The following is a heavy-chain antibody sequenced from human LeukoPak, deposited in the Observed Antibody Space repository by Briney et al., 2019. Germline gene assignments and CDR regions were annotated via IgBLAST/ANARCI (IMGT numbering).Heavy chain of an antibody. CDR1: GFTFSSYA. D-gene: IGHD1-26*01. J-gene: IGHJ4*02. V-gene: IGHV3-23*01. CDR2: VSGSGGTS. CDR3: ANTTGNIAGAYFDY. Sequence: TGGSLRLSCAASGFTFSSYAMSWVRQAPGKGLEWVSAVSGSGGTSYYADSVKGRFTISRENSKNTLHLQMNSLRAEDTAVYYCANTTGNIAGAYFDYWGQGALVTVSS.